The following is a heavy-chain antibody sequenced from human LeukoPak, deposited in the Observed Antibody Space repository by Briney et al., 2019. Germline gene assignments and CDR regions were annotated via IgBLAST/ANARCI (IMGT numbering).Heavy chain of an antibody. CDR3: ARDKGGSYPPNWFDP. J-gene: IGHJ5*02. CDR1: DDSLSRYY. Sequence: PSETLSLTCTVSDDSLSRYYWSWVRQAPGKGLEWVSGINWNGGSTGYADSVKGRFTISRDNAKNSLYLQMNSLRAEDTALYYCARDKGGSYPPNWFDPWGQGTLVTVSS. D-gene: IGHD1-26*01. V-gene: IGHV3-20*04. CDR2: INWNGGST.